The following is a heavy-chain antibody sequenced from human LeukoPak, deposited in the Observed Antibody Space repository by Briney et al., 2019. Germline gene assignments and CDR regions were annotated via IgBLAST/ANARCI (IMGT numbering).Heavy chain of an antibody. CDR3: AIDYCTRGGDCYKEDLFDP. V-gene: IGHV1-18*01. D-gene: IGHD2-21*01. CDR2: ISPYDGDT. Sequence: GASLKLSCTASGYTFALYGISWGRQAPGHGLEWMAWISPYDGDTNYAQKFEGRVSMSTETSTNTAYMELRSLRSDDTAIYYWAIDYCTRGGDCYKEDLFDPWGQGTLVTVSA. CDR1: GYTFALYG. J-gene: IGHJ5*02.